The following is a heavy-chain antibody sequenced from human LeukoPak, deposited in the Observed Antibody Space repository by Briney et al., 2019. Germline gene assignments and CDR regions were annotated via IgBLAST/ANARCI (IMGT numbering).Heavy chain of an antibody. Sequence: GGSLRLSCAASGFTFSSYAMSWVRQAQGKGLEWVSAISGSGGSTYYADSVKGRFTISRDNSKNTLYLQMNSLRAEDTAVYYCAKDREWELTTALDYWGQGTLVTVSS. CDR1: GFTFSSYA. D-gene: IGHD1-26*01. CDR3: AKDREWELTTALDY. J-gene: IGHJ4*02. CDR2: ISGSGGST. V-gene: IGHV3-23*01.